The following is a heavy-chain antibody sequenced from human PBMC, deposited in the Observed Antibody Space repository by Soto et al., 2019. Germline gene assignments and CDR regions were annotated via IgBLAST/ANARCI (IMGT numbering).Heavy chain of an antibody. CDR2: ISSSSSTI. J-gene: IGHJ4*01. V-gene: IGHV3-48*02. D-gene: IGHD3-22*01. CDR3: ARNRHRYYYDSSGQYYFDY. CDR1: GFTFSSYS. Sequence: EVQLVESGGGLVQPGGSLRLSCAASGFTFSSYSMNWVRQAPGKGLEWVSYISSSSSTIYYADSVKGRFTISRDNAKNSLYLQMNSLRDEDTAVYYCARNRHRYYYDSSGQYYFDYWGHGTLVTVSS.